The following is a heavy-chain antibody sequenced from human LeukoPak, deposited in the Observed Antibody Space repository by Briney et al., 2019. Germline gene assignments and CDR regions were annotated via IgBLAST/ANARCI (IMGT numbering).Heavy chain of an antibody. CDR2: TYYSGST. D-gene: IGHD2-2*01. J-gene: IGHJ5*02. CDR3: ARALYQSTNWFDP. CDR1: DGSISSGDYY. Sequence: PSQTLSLTCTVSDGSISSGDYYWSWIRQPPGKGLEWIGYTYYSGSTYYNPSLKSRVTISVDTSKNQFSLKLSSVTAADTAVYYCARALYQSTNWFDPWGQGTPVTVSS. V-gene: IGHV4-30-4*01.